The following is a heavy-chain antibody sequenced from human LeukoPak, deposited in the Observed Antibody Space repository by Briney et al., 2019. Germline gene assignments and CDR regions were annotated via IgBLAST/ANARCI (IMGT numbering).Heavy chain of an antibody. V-gene: IGHV1-46*01. D-gene: IGHD6-19*01. Sequence: ASVKVSCKASGYTFTSYYMHWVRQAPGQGLEWMGIINPSGGSTSYAQKFQGRVTMTRDTSTSTVYMELSSLRSEDTAVYYCARHLRYSSGWYSGDFDYWGQGTLVTVSS. CDR1: GYTFTSYY. CDR3: ARHLRYSSGWYSGDFDY. CDR2: INPSGGST. J-gene: IGHJ4*02.